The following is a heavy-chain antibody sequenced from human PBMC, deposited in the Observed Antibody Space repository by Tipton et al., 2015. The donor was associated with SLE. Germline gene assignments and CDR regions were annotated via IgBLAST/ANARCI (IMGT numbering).Heavy chain of an antibody. CDR1: GYTFSSDG. D-gene: IGHD3-16*01. CDR2: MISNSGNT. Sequence: QLVQSGAEMKKPGASVKVSCKASGYTFSSDGINWVRRAPGQGLEWMGWMISNSGNTVYAQKFQGRVIMTRDTSISTAYMELTSLTFEDTAVYYCARNGGGLGYWGQGTLVTVSS. CDR3: ARNGGGLGY. V-gene: IGHV1-8*01. J-gene: IGHJ4*02.